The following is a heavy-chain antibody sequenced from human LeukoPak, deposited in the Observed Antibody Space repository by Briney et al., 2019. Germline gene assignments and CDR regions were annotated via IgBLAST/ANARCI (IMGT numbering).Heavy chain of an antibody. CDR2: ISSSSSTI. CDR1: GFTFSSYS. V-gene: IGHV3-48*01. J-gene: IGHJ4*02. Sequence: GGSLRLSCAASGFTFSSYSMNWVRHAPGKGLEWVSYISSSSSTIYYADSVKGRFKIYRDNAKNSLYLQMNSLRAEDTAVYYCARDSNYVIAYWGQGTLVTVSS. D-gene: IGHD4-11*01. CDR3: ARDSNYVIAY.